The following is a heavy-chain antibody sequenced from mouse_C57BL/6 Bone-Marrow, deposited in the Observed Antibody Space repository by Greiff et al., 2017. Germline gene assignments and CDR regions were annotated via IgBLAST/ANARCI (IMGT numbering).Heavy chain of an antibody. V-gene: IGHV1-82*01. D-gene: IGHD4-1*01. CDR2: IYPGDGDT. CDR3: VKLGPWFAY. J-gene: IGHJ3*01. CDR1: GYAFSSSW. Sequence: VQLQQSGPELVKPGASVKISCKASGYAFSSSWMNWVKQRPGKGLEWIGRIYPGDGDTNYNGKFKGKATLTADKSSSTAYMQLSSLTSEDSAVYFCVKLGPWFAYWGQGTLVTVSA.